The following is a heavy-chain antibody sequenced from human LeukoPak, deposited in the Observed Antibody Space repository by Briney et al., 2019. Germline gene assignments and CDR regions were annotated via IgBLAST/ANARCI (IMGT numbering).Heavy chain of an antibody. V-gene: IGHV4-34*01. CDR2: ISDSGST. D-gene: IGHD3-22*01. Sequence: PSETLSLTCTVYGGSFSDYYWTWIRQTPGKGLEWVGEISDSGSTNYNPSLKSRVTISVDTSKKQFSLKLSSVTAADTAVYYCAREKIGYYDGSGRGWFDPWGQGTLVTVSS. CDR3: AREKIGYYDGSGRGWFDP. CDR1: GGSFSDYY. J-gene: IGHJ5*02.